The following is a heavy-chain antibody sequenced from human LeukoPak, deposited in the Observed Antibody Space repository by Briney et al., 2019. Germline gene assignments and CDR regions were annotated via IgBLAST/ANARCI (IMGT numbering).Heavy chain of an antibody. CDR2: SRNKADSYTA. CDR1: GFTFSDSF. J-gene: IGHJ4*02. D-gene: IGHD6-13*01. CDR3: ATSSWYRLAY. V-gene: IGHV3-72*01. Sequence: GGPLRLSCAASGFTFSDSFMSWVRQAPGKGLEWAGRSRNKADSYTAEYAASVKGRFTISRDESKNSLYLQISSLETEDAAVYYCATSSWYRLAYWGQGSLVTVSS.